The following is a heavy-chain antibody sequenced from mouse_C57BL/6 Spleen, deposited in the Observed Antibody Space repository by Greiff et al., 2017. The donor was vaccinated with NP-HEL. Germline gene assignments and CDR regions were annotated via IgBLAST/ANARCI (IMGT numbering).Heavy chain of an antibody. D-gene: IGHD1-1*01. CDR3: AGSPYYGGSHSYYFDY. CDR1: GFTFSSYG. Sequence: EVQLLESGGDLVKPGGSLKLSCAASGFTFSSYGMSWVRQTPDQRLEWVATISSGGSYTYYPDSVKGRSTIARDNAKNTLYLQISSLKSEDTAMYYCAGSPYYGGSHSYYFDYWGQGTTRTVSS. J-gene: IGHJ2*01. V-gene: IGHV5-6*01. CDR2: ISSGGSYT.